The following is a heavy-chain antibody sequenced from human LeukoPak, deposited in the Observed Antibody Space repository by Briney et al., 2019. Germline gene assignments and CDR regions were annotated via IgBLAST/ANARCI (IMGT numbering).Heavy chain of an antibody. J-gene: IGHJ4*02. Sequence: GSLRLSCAASGFTFSSYEMNWVRQAPGKGLEWVSYISSSGSTIYYADSVKGRFTISRDNAKNSLYLQMNSLRAEDTAVYYCARGGYSYGYTYFDYWGQGTLVTVPS. CDR2: ISSSGSTI. V-gene: IGHV3-48*03. D-gene: IGHD5-18*01. CDR3: ARGGYSYGYTYFDY. CDR1: GFTFSSYE.